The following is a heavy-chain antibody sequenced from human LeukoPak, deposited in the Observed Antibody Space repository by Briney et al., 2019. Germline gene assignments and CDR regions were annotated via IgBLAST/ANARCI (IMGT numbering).Heavy chain of an antibody. CDR3: ARHYYYGSGTYSLFDY. Sequence: SETLSLTCTVSGGSISSTSYHWGWIRQPPGKGLKWIGSIYYSGNTYYNPSLKSRVTMSIDTSKNQFSLKLSSVSAADTAVYYCARHYYYGSGTYSLFDYWGQGTLVTVSS. D-gene: IGHD3-10*01. V-gene: IGHV4-39*01. J-gene: IGHJ4*02. CDR2: IYYSGNT. CDR1: GGSISSTSYH.